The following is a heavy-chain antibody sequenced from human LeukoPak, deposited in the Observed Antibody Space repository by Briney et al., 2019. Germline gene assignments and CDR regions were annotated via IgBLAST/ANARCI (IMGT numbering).Heavy chain of an antibody. J-gene: IGHJ4*02. D-gene: IGHD3-22*01. Sequence: SVKVSCKASGGTFSSYAISWVRQAPGQGLEWMGGIIPIFGTANYAQKFQGRVTITADESTSTAYMELSSLRSEDTAVYYCARVPGSYYYDTSGADYCGQGTLLTVSS. CDR2: IIPIFGTA. CDR3: ARVPGSYYYDTSGADY. CDR1: GGTFSSYA. V-gene: IGHV1-69*13.